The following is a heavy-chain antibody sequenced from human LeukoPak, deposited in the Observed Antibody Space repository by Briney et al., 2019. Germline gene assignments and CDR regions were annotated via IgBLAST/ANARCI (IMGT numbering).Heavy chain of an antibody. V-gene: IGHV3-15*01. CDR2: IKSKTDGGTT. CDR3: TTDDLYCSSTSCYDWFDP. D-gene: IGHD2-2*01. CDR1: GFTFSNAW. Sequence: PGGSLRLSCAASGFTFSNAWMSWVRQAPGKGLEWVGRIKSKTDGGTTDYAAPVKGRFTISRDDSKNTLYLQMNSPKTEDTAVYYCTTDDLYCSSTSCYDWFDPWGQGALVTVSS. J-gene: IGHJ5*02.